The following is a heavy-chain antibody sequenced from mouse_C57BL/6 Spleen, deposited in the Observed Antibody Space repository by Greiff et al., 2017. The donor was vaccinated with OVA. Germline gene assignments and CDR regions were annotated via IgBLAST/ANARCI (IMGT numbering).Heavy chain of an antibody. V-gene: IGHV1-20*01. CDR3: ARGGYYYFDY. Sequence: EVQLQESGPELVKPGDSVTISCKASGYSFTGYFMNWVMQSHGKSLEWIGRINPYNGDTFYNQKFKGKATLTVDKSSSTAHRELRSLTSEDSAVYYCARGGYYYFDYWGQGTTLTVSS. CDR1: GYSFTGYF. CDR2: INPYNGDT. J-gene: IGHJ2*01. D-gene: IGHD2-3*01.